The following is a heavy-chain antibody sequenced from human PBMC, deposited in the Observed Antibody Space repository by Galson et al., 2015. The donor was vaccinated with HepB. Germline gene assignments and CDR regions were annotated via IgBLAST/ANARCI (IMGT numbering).Heavy chain of an antibody. CDR1: GFTFSSYA. CDR3: AKDPLEYSSSWRPTGNSGSFV. V-gene: IGHV3-30*04. Sequence: SLRLSCAASGFTFSSYAMHWVRQAPGKGLEWVAVISYDGSNKYYADSVKGRFTISRDNSKNTLYLQMNSLRAEDTAVYYCAKDPLEYSSSWRPTGNSGSFVWGQGTLVTVSS. J-gene: IGHJ4*02. CDR2: ISYDGSNK. D-gene: IGHD6-13*01.